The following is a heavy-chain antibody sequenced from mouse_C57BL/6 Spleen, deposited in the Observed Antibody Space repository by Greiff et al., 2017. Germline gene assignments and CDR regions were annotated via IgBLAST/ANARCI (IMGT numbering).Heavy chain of an antibody. CDR1: GYTFTSYW. CDR2: INPSSGYT. CDR3: AGDDYDGNYAMDY. D-gene: IGHD2-4*01. J-gene: IGHJ4*01. V-gene: IGHV1-7*01. Sequence: VQGVESGAELAKPGASVKLSCKASGYTFTSYWMHWVKQRPGQGLEWIGYINPSSGYTKYNQKFKDKATLTADKSSSTAYMQLSSLTYEDSAVYYCAGDDYDGNYAMDYWGQGTSVTVSS.